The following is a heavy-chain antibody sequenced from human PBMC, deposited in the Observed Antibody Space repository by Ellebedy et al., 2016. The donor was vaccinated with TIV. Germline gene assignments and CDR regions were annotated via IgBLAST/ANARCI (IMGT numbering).Heavy chain of an antibody. J-gene: IGHJ2*01. CDR2: INHSGSP. CDR1: GGSISSSNW. Sequence: MPSETLSLTCAVSGGSISSSNWWSWVRQPPGKGLEWIGEINHSGSPNYNPSLKSRVTISVDTSKNQFSLKLSSVTAADTAVYYCARKPVAELEDHHWYFDLWGRGTLVTVSS. D-gene: IGHD1-1*01. CDR3: ARKPVAELEDHHWYFDL. V-gene: IGHV4-4*02.